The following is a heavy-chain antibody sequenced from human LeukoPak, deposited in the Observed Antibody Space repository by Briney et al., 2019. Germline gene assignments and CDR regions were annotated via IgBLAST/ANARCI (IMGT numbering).Heavy chain of an antibody. CDR1: GYTFTSYD. CDR2: MNPNSGNT. Sequence: ASVKVSCKASGYTFTSYDINWVRQATGQGLEWMGWMNPNSGNTGYAQKFQGRVTITADESTSTAYMELSSLRSEDTAVYYCARDQGYCSSTSCSYTDWGQGTLVTVSS. CDR3: ARDQGYCSSTSCSYTD. D-gene: IGHD2-2*01. J-gene: IGHJ4*02. V-gene: IGHV1-8*01.